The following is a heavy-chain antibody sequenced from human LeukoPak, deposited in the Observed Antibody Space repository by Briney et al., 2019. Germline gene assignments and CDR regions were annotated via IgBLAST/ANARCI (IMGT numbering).Heavy chain of an antibody. CDR3: ARDVCSGGSCYSNY. Sequence: ASVKVSCKASGYTFTGYYIHWVRQAPGQGLDWMGWINPNSGDTNYAQKFQGRVTMTRDTSISTTYMELSRLRSDDTAVYYCARDVCSGGSCYSNYWGQGTLVTVSS. J-gene: IGHJ4*02. V-gene: IGHV1-2*02. CDR1: GYTFTGYY. D-gene: IGHD2-15*01. CDR2: INPNSGDT.